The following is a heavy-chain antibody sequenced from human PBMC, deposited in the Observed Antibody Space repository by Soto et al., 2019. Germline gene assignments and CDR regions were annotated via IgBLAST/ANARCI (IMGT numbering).Heavy chain of an antibody. J-gene: IGHJ4*01. Sequence: QSPGEGMDWIGYIFYSGSFYYTPSLRGRVLILADTSKNQFTLTLSSVTAADTAVYFCARALETPSIFGVALPYFFAYWGHGTPVPVSP. D-gene: IGHD3-3*01. CDR2: IFYSGSF. V-gene: IGHV4-31*02. CDR3: ARALETPSIFGVALPYFFAY.